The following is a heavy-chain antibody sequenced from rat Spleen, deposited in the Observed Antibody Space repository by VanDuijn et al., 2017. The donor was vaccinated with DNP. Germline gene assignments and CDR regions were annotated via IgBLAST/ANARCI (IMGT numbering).Heavy chain of an antibody. D-gene: IGHD1-4*01. V-gene: IGHV5-22*01. CDR2: ISYDGGST. CDR1: GFTFSGYY. CDR3: ARHPRPGYLDA. J-gene: IGHJ4*01. Sequence: EVQLVESGGGLVQPGRSLKLSCAASGFTFSGYYMAWVRQAPTKGLEWVAYISYDGGSTYYGDSVKGRFTISRDNAKSTLYLQMNSLRSEDMATYYCARHPRPGYLDAWGQGTSVTVSS.